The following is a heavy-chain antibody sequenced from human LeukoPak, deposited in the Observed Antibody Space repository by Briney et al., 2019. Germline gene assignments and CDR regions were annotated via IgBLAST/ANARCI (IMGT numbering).Heavy chain of an antibody. CDR3: ARESHDYYYYDISGYYPVPLDY. CDR2: ISSGGIT. D-gene: IGHD3-22*01. J-gene: IGHJ4*02. CDR1: ESTLSDYS. Sequence: GGSLRLSCVVSESTLSDYSMNWVRQAPGKRLEWLSYISSGGITDYADSVKGRFTIVRDNSKNTLYLQMNSLRAEDTAVYYCARESHDYYYYDISGYYPVPLDYWGQGTLVTVSS. V-gene: IGHV3-48*01.